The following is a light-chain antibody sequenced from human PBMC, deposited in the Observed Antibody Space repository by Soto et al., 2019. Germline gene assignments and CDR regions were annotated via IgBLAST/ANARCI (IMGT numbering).Light chain of an antibody. Sequence: QSALTQPASVSGSPGQSVTISCTGTSSDFGSYKFVSWYQHHPGTVPKVIIYETSKRPSGVSDRFSGSKSGNTPSLTISGLQAEDEADYYCFSFKSTNTHVFGSGTKVTVL. CDR3: FSFKSTNTHV. J-gene: IGLJ1*01. V-gene: IGLV2-23*01. CDR2: ETS. CDR1: SSDFGSYKF.